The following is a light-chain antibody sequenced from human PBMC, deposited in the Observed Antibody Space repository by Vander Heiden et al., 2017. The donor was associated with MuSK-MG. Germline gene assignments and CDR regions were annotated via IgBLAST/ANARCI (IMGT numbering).Light chain of an antibody. J-gene: IGLJ2*01. V-gene: IGLV3-19*01. CDR3: NSRDSSGNH. Sequence: SSELTQDPAVSVALGPPVRITCQGDSLRSYYASWYQQKPGQALVLVIYGKNNRPAGIPDRFSGSSSGNTASLTITGAQAEDEADYYCNSRDSSGNHFGGGTKLTVL. CDR1: SLRSYY. CDR2: GKN.